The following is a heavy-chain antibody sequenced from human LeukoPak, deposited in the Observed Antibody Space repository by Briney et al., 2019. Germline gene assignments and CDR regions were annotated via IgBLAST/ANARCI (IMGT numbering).Heavy chain of an antibody. J-gene: IGHJ4*02. CDR1: GFTFSNYW. Sequence: GGSLRLSCAASGFTFSNYWMSRVRQAPGKGLEWVGRIKSKTDGGTTDYAAPVKGRFTISRDDSKNTLYLQMNSLKTEDTAVYYCSTTYYYDSSEGYWGQGTLVTVSS. CDR2: IKSKTDGGTT. D-gene: IGHD3-22*01. V-gene: IGHV3-15*01. CDR3: STTYYYDSSEGY.